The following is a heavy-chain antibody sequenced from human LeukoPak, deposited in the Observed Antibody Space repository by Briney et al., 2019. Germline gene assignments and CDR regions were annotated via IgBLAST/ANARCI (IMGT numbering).Heavy chain of an antibody. V-gene: IGHV3-30*02. J-gene: IGHJ5*02. Sequence: PGGSLRLSCAASGFTFSYYGMHWVCQAPGKGLEWVAFIRYDGNDKFYADSVKGRFTISRDTSKNTLYLQMNSLRTEDTAVYYCAKDLMRDRWFGESWGQGTLVTVSS. CDR2: IRYDGNDK. CDR3: AKDLMRDRWFGES. D-gene: IGHD3-10*01. CDR1: GFTFSYYG.